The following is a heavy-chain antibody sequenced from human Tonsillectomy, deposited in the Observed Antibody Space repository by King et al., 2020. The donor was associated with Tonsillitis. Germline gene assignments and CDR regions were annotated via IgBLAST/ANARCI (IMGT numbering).Heavy chain of an antibody. CDR3: ARISGSYSSQDAFDI. J-gene: IGHJ3*02. Sequence: QVTLKESGPALVKPPQTLTLTCTFSGFSLNTFGVCVNWIRQPPGKALEWLALIDWEDDKYYTTSLKTRLTISKDTSKNQVVLTMTNMDPADTATYYCARISGSYSSQDAFDIWGQGTMVTVSS. CDR1: GFSLNTFGVC. D-gene: IGHD6-19*01. V-gene: IGHV2-70*01. CDR2: IDWEDDK.